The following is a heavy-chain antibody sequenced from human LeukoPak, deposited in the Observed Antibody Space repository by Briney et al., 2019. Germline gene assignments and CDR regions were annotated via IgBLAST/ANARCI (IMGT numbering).Heavy chain of an antibody. V-gene: IGHV3-11*04. CDR2: ISSSGSTI. D-gene: IGHD3-22*01. CDR1: GFTFSDYY. CDR3: ARDLRVRRYYYDSSGSDY. Sequence: PGGSLRLSCAASGFTFSDYYMSWIRQAPGKGLEWVSYISSSGSTIYYADSVKGRFTISRDNAKNSLYLQMNSLRAEDTAVYYWARDLRVRRYYYDSSGSDYWGQGTLVTVSS. J-gene: IGHJ4*02.